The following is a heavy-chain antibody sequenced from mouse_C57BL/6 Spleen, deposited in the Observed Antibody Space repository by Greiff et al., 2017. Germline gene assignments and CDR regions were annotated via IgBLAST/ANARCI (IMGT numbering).Heavy chain of an antibody. CDR3: ARSELLYYYAMDY. J-gene: IGHJ4*01. CDR2: IDPSDSET. CDR1: GYTFTSYW. D-gene: IGHD2-1*01. Sequence: VQLQQPGAELVRPGSSVKLSCKASGYTFTSYWMHWVKQRPIQGLEWIGNIDPSDSETHYNQKFKDKATLTVDKSSSTAYMQLSSLTSEDSAVYYCARSELLYYYAMDYWGQGTSVTVSS. V-gene: IGHV1-52*01.